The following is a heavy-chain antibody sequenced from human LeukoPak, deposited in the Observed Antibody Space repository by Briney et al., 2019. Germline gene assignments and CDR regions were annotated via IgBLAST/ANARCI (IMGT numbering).Heavy chain of an antibody. V-gene: IGHV4-39*01. D-gene: IGHD2-2*02. Sequence: KPSETLSLTCTVSGGSISSSSYYWGWIRQPPGKGLEWIGSIYYSGSTYYNPSLKSRVTISVDTSKNQFSLKLSSVTAADTAVYYCARHSAAIRGLDYWGQGTLVTVSS. CDR3: ARHSAAIRGLDY. CDR2: IYYSGST. CDR1: GGSISSSSYY. J-gene: IGHJ4*02.